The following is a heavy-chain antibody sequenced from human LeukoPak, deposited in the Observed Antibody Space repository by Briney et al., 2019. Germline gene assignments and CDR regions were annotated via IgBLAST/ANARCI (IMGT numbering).Heavy chain of an antibody. CDR3: ARIYWNDYYYYMDV. Sequence: SQTLSLTCTVSGGSISSGGYYWSWIRQPPGKGLEWIGYIYHSGSTYYNPSLKSRVTISVDRSKNQFSLKVSSVTAADTAVYYCARIYWNDYYYYMDVWGKGTTVTVSS. V-gene: IGHV4-30-2*01. CDR2: IYHSGST. J-gene: IGHJ6*03. CDR1: GGSISSGGYY. D-gene: IGHD1-1*01.